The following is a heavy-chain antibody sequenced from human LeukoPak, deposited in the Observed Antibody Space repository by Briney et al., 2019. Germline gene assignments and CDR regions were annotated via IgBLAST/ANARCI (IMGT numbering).Heavy chain of an antibody. D-gene: IGHD1-1*01. V-gene: IGHV4-39*07. CDR1: GGSMSSFY. CDR2: ISYTGIT. Sequence: SETLSLTCSVSGGSMSSFYWGWIRQPPGKGLEWIGGISYTGITAYNPSLESRVTISLDTSKNQFSLTLTSVTAADTAVYYCARDRTGWASDFWGQGTLVTVSS. CDR3: ARDRTGWASDF. J-gene: IGHJ4*02.